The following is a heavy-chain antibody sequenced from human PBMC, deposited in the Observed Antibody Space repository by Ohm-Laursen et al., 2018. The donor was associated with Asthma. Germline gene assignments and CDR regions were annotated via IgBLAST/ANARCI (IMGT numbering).Heavy chain of an antibody. V-gene: IGHV1-2*06. CDR1: GYTFTGYY. CDR2: INPNSGGT. CDR3: ASEGGVVGATLYYFDY. J-gene: IGHJ4*02. D-gene: IGHD1-26*01. Sequence: SVKVSCKASGYTFTGYYMHWVRQAPGQGLEWMGRINPNSGGTNYAQKFQGRVTMTRDTSISTAYMELSRLRSDDTAVYYCASEGGVVGATLYYFDYWGQGTLVNVSS.